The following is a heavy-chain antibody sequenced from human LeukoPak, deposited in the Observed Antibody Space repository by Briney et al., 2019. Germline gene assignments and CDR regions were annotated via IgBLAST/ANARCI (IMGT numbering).Heavy chain of an antibody. CDR3: ASKLTSGY. D-gene: IGHD4-17*01. V-gene: IGHV3-21*01. CDR1: GFTFSSYY. J-gene: IGHJ4*02. CDR2: ISSSSSYI. Sequence: GGSLRLSCAASGFTFSSYYMNWVRQTPGKGLEWVSAISSSSSYIYYADSVKGRFTISRDNAKNSVYVQMNSLRAEDTAVYYCASKLTSGYWGQGTLVTVSS.